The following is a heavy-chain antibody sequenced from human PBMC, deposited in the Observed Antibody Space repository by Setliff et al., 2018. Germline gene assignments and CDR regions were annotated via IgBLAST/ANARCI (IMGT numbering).Heavy chain of an antibody. J-gene: IGHJ4*02. CDR3: VRRRTGPGGVFDY. D-gene: IGHD3-3*01. CDR2: IHSGGGT. Sequence: SETLSLTCTVSGDSIYNHFWSWVRQPPGKGLEWIGHIHSGGGTYYDPSLKSRLTISKDTSKNQFSLNLSSVTATDTAVYYCVRRRTGPGGVFDYWGQGTLVTVSS. V-gene: IGHV4-59*04. CDR1: GDSIYNHF.